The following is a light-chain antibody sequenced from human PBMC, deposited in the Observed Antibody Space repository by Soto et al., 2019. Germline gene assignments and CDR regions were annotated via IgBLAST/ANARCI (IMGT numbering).Light chain of an antibody. J-gene: IGLJ3*02. Sequence: QAVVTQPPSASGTPGQRVTISYSGSNSNIGRNTVNWYQQFPGAAPNLLIHSDNQRPSGVPDRFSGSRSGTSASLAISGLQSEDEADYYCAAWDESPNVPVFGGGTKLTVL. CDR3: AAWDESPNVPV. CDR2: SDN. V-gene: IGLV1-44*01. CDR1: NSNIGRNT.